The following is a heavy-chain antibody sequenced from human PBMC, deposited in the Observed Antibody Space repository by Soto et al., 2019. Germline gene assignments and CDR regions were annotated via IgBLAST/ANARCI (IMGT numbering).Heavy chain of an antibody. CDR2: IYYSGST. CDR1: GGSISSGDYY. Sequence: QVQLQESGPGLVKPSQTLSLTCTVSGGSISSGDYYWSWIRQPPGKGLEWIGYIYYSGSTYYNPSLKSRVTISVDTSKNQFSLKLSSVTAADTAVYYCARDKRVVAATRRGRYYYGMDVWGQGTTVTVSS. CDR3: ARDKRVVAATRRGRYYYGMDV. D-gene: IGHD2-15*01. J-gene: IGHJ6*02. V-gene: IGHV4-30-4*01.